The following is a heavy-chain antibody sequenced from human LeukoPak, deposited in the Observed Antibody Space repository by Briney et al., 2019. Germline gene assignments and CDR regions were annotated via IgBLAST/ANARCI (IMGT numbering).Heavy chain of an antibody. V-gene: IGHV3-66*01. D-gene: IGHD3-22*01. CDR2: IYSGGST. CDR3: ARGGGVVALQR. CDR1: GCTVISYY. J-gene: IGHJ1*01. Sequence: PGGSLRLSCAASGCTVISYYMSWVRQAPGKGLEWVSVIYSGGSTYYADSVKGRFTISRDNSKDTLYLQMNSLRAEDTAVYYCARGGGVVALQRWGQGTLVTVSS.